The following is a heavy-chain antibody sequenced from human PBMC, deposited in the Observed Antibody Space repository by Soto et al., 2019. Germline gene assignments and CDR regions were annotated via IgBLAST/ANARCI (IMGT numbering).Heavy chain of an antibody. CDR3: ARSKEYSYGDGYYYVSA. CDR1: GITFSDYY. J-gene: IGHJ5*02. D-gene: IGHD3-22*01. Sequence: RRLSCVASGITFSDYYMSWIRQAPGKGLEWVSVSSNSGSAFYYADSVKGRFTISRDNAKKSLFLQMNSLRAEDTALYYCARSKEYSYGDGYYYVSAWYQGTLVTVSS. CDR2: SSNSGSAF. V-gene: IGHV3-11*01.